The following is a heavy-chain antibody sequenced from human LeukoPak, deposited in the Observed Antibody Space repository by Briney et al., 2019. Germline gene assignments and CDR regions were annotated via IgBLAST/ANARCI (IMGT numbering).Heavy chain of an antibody. J-gene: IGHJ5*02. CDR1: GYTFTSYG. CDR2: IGAYNGNT. D-gene: IGHD5-18*01. CDR3: ARSETPYGGYSSTPSENWFDP. V-gene: IGHV1-18*01. Sequence: ASVKVSCKAFGYTFTSYGISWVRQAPGQGLEWMGWIGAYNGNTNYAQKLQGRVTMTTDTSTSTAYMELRSLRSDDTAVYYCARSETPYGGYSSTPSENWFDPWGQGTLVTVSS.